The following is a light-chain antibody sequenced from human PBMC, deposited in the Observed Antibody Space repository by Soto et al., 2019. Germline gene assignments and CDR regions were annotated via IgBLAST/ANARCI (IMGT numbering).Light chain of an antibody. CDR2: GNN. V-gene: IGLV1-40*01. Sequence: QSVLTQPPSVSGAPGQRVTISCTGSSSNIGAGYDVHWYQQLPGTAPKLLIYGNNNRPSGVPDRFSGSKSGTSASLAITGLQAEDEADYYCQSYDSSLRVFGTGPKVTVL. CDR3: QSYDSSLRV. CDR1: SSNIGAGYD. J-gene: IGLJ1*01.